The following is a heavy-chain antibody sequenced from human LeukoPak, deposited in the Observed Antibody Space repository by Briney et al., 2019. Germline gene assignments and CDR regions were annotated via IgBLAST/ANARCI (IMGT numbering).Heavy chain of an antibody. V-gene: IGHV3-53*01. D-gene: IGHD6-13*01. J-gene: IGHJ4*02. CDR3: ARVRTTHQLVPYYFDF. CDR2: IYPGGDT. CDR1: GFAVYNYY. Sequence: PGGSMRLSCEASGFAVYNYYMSWVRQAPGKGLEWVSVIYPGGDTYYADSVRGRFTISRDNSKNTLYLQMNSLRAEDTAVYYCARVRTTHQLVPYYFDFWGQGTLVTVSS.